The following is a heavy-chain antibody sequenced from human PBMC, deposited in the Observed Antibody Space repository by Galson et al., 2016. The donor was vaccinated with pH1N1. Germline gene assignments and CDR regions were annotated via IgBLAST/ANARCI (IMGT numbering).Heavy chain of an antibody. J-gene: IGHJ3*02. Sequence: SLRLSCAGSGFTFSRHSINWVRQAPGKGLEWVSYISGESYTKYYADSLKDRLSISRDNVKNSVYLQIDSLRAEDTAVYYCARERYSWTFYDAFDIWGQGTMVSVSS. CDR2: ISGESYTK. D-gene: IGHD1-26*01. CDR3: ARERYSWTFYDAFDI. V-gene: IGHV3-48*01. CDR1: GFTFSRHS.